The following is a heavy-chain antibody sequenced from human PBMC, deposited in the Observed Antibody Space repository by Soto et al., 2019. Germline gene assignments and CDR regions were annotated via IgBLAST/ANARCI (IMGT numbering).Heavy chain of an antibody. CDR1: GFTFSSYA. J-gene: IGHJ6*02. D-gene: IGHD3-10*01. CDR2: ISSNGGST. CDR3: VLGGSGSYPLNYYYGMDV. Sequence: PGGSLRLSCSASGFTFSSYAMHWVRQAPGKGLEYVSAISSNGGSTYYADSVKGRFTISRDNSKNTLYLQMSSLRAEDTAVYYCVLGGSGSYPLNYYYGMDVWGQGTTVTVSS. V-gene: IGHV3-64D*06.